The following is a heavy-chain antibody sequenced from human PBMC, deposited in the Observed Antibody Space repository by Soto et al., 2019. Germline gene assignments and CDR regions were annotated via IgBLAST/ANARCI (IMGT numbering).Heavy chain of an antibody. Sequence: ASETLSLTCAVYGGSFSGYYWSWIRQPPGKGLEWIGEINHSGSTNYNPSLKSRVTISVDTSKNQFSLKLSSVTAADTAVYYCARDKKLGYCSSTSCRGHYYGMDVWGQRTTVTVSS. J-gene: IGHJ6*02. V-gene: IGHV4-34*01. D-gene: IGHD2-2*01. CDR3: ARDKKLGYCSSTSCRGHYYGMDV. CDR2: INHSGST. CDR1: GGSFSGYY.